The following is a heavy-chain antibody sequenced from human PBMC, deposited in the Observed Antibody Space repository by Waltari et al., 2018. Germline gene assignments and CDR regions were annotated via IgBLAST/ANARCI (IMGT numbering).Heavy chain of an antibody. Sequence: QVQLQQSVPGQVTPSETLSLTCAVFGGSIESGYYWGWIRQPLGKGLEWIGSVSHSGSTYYNPSLKSRVTISIHMSKHQFSLELRSVTAAETAVYFCASDLGGTAVATDAFDIWGQGTMVIVSS. J-gene: IGHJ3*02. CDR2: VSHSGST. V-gene: IGHV4-38-2*01. CDR3: ASDLGGTAVATDAFDI. D-gene: IGHD6-19*01. CDR1: GGSIESGYY.